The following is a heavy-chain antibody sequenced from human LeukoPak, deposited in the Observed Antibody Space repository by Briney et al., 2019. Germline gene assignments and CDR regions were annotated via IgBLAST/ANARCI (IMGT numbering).Heavy chain of an antibody. Sequence: SETLSLTCAVYGGSFSGYYRSWIRQPPGKGLEWIGEINHSGSTNYNPSLKSRVTISVDTSKNQFSLKLSSVTAADTAVYYCASRLPHYYDSSGYYYDYYFDYWGQGTLVTVSS. V-gene: IGHV4-34*01. CDR2: INHSGST. D-gene: IGHD3-22*01. CDR3: ASRLPHYYDSSGYYYDYYFDY. CDR1: GGSFSGYY. J-gene: IGHJ4*02.